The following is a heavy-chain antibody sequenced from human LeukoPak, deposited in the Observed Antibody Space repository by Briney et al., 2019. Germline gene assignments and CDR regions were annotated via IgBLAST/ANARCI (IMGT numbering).Heavy chain of an antibody. D-gene: IGHD6-19*01. V-gene: IGHV3-15*01. CDR2: IKRKIDGETT. J-gene: IGHJ4*02. Sequence: GGSLRLSCVASGFTFSNAWMSWVRQAPIKGLEWVGRIKRKIDGETTDYAAPAKGRFTISRDDSKNTLYLQMNSLKTEDTAVYYCASSILIAVAGTNPDYWGQGTLVTVSS. CDR3: ASSILIAVAGTNPDY. CDR1: GFTFSNAW.